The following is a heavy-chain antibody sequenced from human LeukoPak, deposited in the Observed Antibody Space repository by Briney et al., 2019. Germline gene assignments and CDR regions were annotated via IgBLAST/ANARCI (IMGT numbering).Heavy chain of an antibody. CDR1: GFTFSSYA. CDR3: ARNPCSITSCPMADALDI. CDR2: ISGISNYI. Sequence: GGSLRLSCAASGFTFSSYAMSWVRQAPGKGLEWVSSISGISNYIFYADSVKGRFTTSRDNTNNSLFLLMNSLRAEDTAVYFCARNPCSITSCPMADALDIWGQGTMVTVSS. J-gene: IGHJ3*02. D-gene: IGHD2-2*01. V-gene: IGHV3-21*01.